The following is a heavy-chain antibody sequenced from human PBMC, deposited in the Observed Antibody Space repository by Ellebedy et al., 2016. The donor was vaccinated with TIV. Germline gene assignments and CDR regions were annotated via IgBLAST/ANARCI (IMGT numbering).Heavy chain of an antibody. CDR2: IEVGGST. CDR3: GRGSTGNYYALDV. Sequence: GESLKISCAASGFTLRNFDMTWVRQAPGKGLECVAAIEVGGSTFYADSVKGRFTISRDNSKNTLYLQVNSLRVEDTAVYYCGRGSTGNYYALDVWGQGTTVTVSS. J-gene: IGHJ6*02. CDR1: GFTLRNFD. V-gene: IGHV3-23*01. D-gene: IGHD1-1*01.